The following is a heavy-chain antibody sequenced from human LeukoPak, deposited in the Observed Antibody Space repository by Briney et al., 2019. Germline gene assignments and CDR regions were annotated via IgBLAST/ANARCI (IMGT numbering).Heavy chain of an antibody. D-gene: IGHD3-22*01. J-gene: IGHJ4*02. CDR1: GFTFNNYA. V-gene: IGHV3-23*01. Sequence: QPGGSLRLSCAASGFTFNNYAMSWVRQAPGKGLEWVSAISGSGGSTYYADSVKGRFTISRDNSKNTLYLQMNSLRAEDTAVYYCAKDRREYYYDSSGYYYWGQGTLVTVSS. CDR3: AKDRREYYYDSSGYYY. CDR2: ISGSGGST.